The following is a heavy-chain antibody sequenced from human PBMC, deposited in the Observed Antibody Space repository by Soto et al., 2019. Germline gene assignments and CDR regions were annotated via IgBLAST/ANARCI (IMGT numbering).Heavy chain of an antibody. CDR1: GYNFDAFD. J-gene: IGHJ4*02. CDR2: MNPRSGDT. D-gene: IGHD3-10*01. Sequence: QVQLVQSGAEVKKPGASVKASCEASGYNFDAFDIHWVRQAAEQGLEWMGWMNPRSGDTAFAQEFQDRVTMTSDTSRNTAYMEVSGLRSEDTAVYFCVRQPGGVATPGDDYWGQGTLVTVSS. CDR3: VRQPGGVATPGDDY. V-gene: IGHV1-8*02.